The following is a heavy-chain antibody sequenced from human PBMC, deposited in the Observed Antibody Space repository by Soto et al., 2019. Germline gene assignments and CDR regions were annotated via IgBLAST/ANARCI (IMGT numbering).Heavy chain of an antibody. D-gene: IGHD4-17*01. CDR3: AREDDYLNWFDP. CDR1: GFTFSSYS. CDR2: ISSSSSTI. Sequence: PGGSLRLSCAASGFTFSSYSMNWVRQAPGKGLEWVSYISSSSSTIYYADSVKGRFTISRDNAKNSLYLQMNSLRAEDTAVYYCAREDDYLNWFDPWGQGTLVTSPQ. V-gene: IGHV3-48*01. J-gene: IGHJ5*02.